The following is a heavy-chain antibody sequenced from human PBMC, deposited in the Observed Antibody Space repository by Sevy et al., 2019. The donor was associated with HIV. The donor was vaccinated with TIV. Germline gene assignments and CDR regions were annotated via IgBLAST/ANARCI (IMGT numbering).Heavy chain of an antibody. CDR3: AKREVGATALVGY. CDR2: ISGSGGST. V-gene: IGHV3-23*01. D-gene: IGHD1-26*01. CDR1: GFTLSSYA. Sequence: GGSLRLSCTASGFTLSSYAMSWVRQAPGKGLEWVSAISGSGGSTYYAYSVKGRFTISRDNSKNTLYLQMNSLRAEDTAVYYCAKREVGATALVGYWGQGTLVTVSS. J-gene: IGHJ4*02.